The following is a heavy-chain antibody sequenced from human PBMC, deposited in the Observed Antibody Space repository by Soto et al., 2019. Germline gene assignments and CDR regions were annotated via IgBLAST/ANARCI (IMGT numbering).Heavy chain of an antibody. CDR2: ISHTGRT. CDR1: PGSMRTYY. CDR3: DRDDTTGIFDF. V-gene: IGHV4-59*01. J-gene: IGHJ4*02. Sequence: PSETLSLTCSVSPGSMRTYYWTWIRQSPGKGLEWIGQISHTGRTKYNPSLESRVTISVDTSRKQFSLKLTSVTAADTALYYCDRDDTTGIFDFWGQGNLVTVSS. D-gene: IGHD3-3*01.